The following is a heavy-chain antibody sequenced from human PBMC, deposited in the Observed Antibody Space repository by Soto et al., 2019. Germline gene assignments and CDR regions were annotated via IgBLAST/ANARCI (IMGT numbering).Heavy chain of an antibody. CDR1: GFTFSSYA. Sequence: QVQLVESGGGVVQPGRSLRLSCAASGFTFSSYAMHWVRQAPGKGLEWVAVISYDGSNKYYADSVKGRFTISRDNSKNTLYLQMNSLRAEDTAVYYCARALAVPLGRVGSYGMDVWGQGTTVTVSS. CDR2: ISYDGSNK. D-gene: IGHD2-15*01. V-gene: IGHV3-30-3*01. J-gene: IGHJ6*02. CDR3: ARALAVPLGRVGSYGMDV.